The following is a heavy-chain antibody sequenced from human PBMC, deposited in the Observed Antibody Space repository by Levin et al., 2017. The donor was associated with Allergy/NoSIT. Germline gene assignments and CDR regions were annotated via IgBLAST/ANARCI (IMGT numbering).Heavy chain of an antibody. J-gene: IGHJ3*02. CDR1: GFTFSNYA. CDR2: ISSSGVTT. CDR3: AKLVRRQIFNAFDM. Sequence: GGSLRLSCAASGFTFSNYAMAWVRQAPGKGLEWVSGISSSGVTTYGADSVKGRFTISRDNSKNTLYLQMISLRADDTAVYYCAKLVRRQIFNAFDMWGQGTMVTVSS. V-gene: IGHV3-23*01. D-gene: IGHD3-9*01.